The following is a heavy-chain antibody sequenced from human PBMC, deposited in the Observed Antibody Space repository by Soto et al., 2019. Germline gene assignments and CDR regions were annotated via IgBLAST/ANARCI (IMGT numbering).Heavy chain of an antibody. CDR3: ARGLTMVRGVILDAFDI. J-gene: IGHJ3*02. CDR1: GYTFTSYD. Sequence: GASVKVSCKASGYTFTSYDINWVRQATGQGSEWMGWMNPNSGDTHYAQTFQGRVTITRDTSASTAYMELGSLRSEDTAVYYCARGLTMVRGVILDAFDIWGQGTMVTVSS. D-gene: IGHD3-10*01. V-gene: IGHV1-8*01. CDR2: MNPNSGDT.